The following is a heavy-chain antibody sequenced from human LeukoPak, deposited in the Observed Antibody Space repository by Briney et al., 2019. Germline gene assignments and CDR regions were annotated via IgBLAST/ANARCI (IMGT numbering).Heavy chain of an antibody. V-gene: IGHV3-21*01. CDR3: ARDRRITMIVTAFDI. D-gene: IGHD3-22*01. CDR2: ISSSSSYI. Sequence: GGSLRLSCAASGFTFSSYSMTWVRQAPGKGLEWVSSISSSSSYIYYADSVKGRFTISRDNAKNSLYLQMNSLRAEDTAVYYCARDRRITMIVTAFDIWGQGTMVTVPS. J-gene: IGHJ3*02. CDR1: GFTFSSYS.